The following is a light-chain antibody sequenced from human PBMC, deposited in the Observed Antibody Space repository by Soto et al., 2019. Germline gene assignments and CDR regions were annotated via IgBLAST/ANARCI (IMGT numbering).Light chain of an antibody. V-gene: IGLV2-14*01. CDR2: DIT. J-gene: IGLJ1*01. CDR1: SSDVGAFIY. Sequence: QSVLTQPASVSGSPGQSITISCTGTSSDVGAFIYVSCYQQHPGKAPKLMIYDITNRPSGVSNRFSGSKSGNTASLTISGLQAEDEADYYCVSFKTSSSYVFGTGNKVTVL. CDR3: VSFKTSSSYV.